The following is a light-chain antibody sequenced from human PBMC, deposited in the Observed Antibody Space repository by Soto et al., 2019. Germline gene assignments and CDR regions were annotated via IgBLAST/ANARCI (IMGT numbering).Light chain of an antibody. CDR2: EVT. Sequence: QSALTQPPSASGSPGQSVSISCTGISSDIGVYTYVSWYQHHPGKAPKLILYEVTKRPSGVPDRFSGSKSGTSASLAISGLRSEDEGDYYCSAWDDSLLFGGGTKLTVL. CDR3: SAWDDSLL. J-gene: IGLJ2*01. CDR1: SSDIGVYTY. V-gene: IGLV2-8*01.